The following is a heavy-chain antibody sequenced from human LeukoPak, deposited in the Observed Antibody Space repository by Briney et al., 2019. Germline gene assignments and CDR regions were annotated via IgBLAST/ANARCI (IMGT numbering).Heavy chain of an antibody. V-gene: IGHV3-7*01. Sequence: GGSLRLSCAASGFTFSSYWMSWVRQAPGKGREWLANIKQDGSEKYYVDSVKGQFTISRDNSKNTLYLQMNSLRAEDKAVYYCASEVRYCSSTSCCYFDYWGQGTLVTVSS. CDR3: ASEVRYCSSTSCCYFDY. CDR1: GFTFSSYW. D-gene: IGHD2-2*01. CDR2: IKQDGSEK. J-gene: IGHJ4*02.